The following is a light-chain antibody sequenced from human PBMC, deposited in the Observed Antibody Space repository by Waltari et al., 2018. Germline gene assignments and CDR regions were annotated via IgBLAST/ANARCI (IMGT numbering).Light chain of an antibody. CDR2: GAS. CDR3: QQYNNWPPT. Sequence: EIVMTQSPPTLSVSPGERATLSCRASQRVSSNLAWYQQKPGQAPRLLIYGASTRATGIPARFSGSGSGTEFTLTISSLQSEDFAVYYCQQYNNWPPTFGGGTKVEIK. J-gene: IGKJ4*01. V-gene: IGKV3-15*01. CDR1: QRVSSN.